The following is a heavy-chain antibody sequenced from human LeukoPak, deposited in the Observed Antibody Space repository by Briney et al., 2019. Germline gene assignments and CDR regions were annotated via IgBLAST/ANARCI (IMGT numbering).Heavy chain of an antibody. CDR2: ISSSSSYI. J-gene: IGHJ5*02. Sequence: GGSLRLSCAASGFTFSSYSMNWVRQAPGKGLEWVSSISSSSSYIYYADSVKGRFTISRDNAKNSLYLQMNSLRAEDTAVYYCARGPGGRGGNSGSSPWGQGTLVTVSS. CDR3: ARGPGGRGGNSGSSP. V-gene: IGHV3-21*01. D-gene: IGHD4-23*01. CDR1: GFTFSSYS.